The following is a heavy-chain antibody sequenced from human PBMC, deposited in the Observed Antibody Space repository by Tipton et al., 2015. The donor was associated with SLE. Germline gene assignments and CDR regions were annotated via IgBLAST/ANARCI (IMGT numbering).Heavy chain of an antibody. V-gene: IGHV1-69*01. Sequence: QLVQSGPEVKKPGSSVKVSCKASGGTFSSYGISWVRQAPGQGLEWMGGIIPMFGTPKYAQKFQGRVTITADESTSTAYMELSSLRSEDTAMYYCAISLLVNAFDMWGQGIMVTVSS. D-gene: IGHD3-10*01. CDR1: GGTFSSYG. J-gene: IGHJ3*02. CDR2: IIPMFGTP. CDR3: AISLLVNAFDM.